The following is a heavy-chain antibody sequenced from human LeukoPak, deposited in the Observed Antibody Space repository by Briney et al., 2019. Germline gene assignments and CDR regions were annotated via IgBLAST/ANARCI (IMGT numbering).Heavy chain of an antibody. J-gene: IGHJ4*02. D-gene: IGHD5-18*01. Sequence: QSGGSLRLSCAASGFTFSSYAMHWVRQAPGKGLEWVAVTSYDGSNKYYADSVKGRFTISRDNSKNTLYLQMNSLRAEDTAVYYCARDAPDTAMVSVLDYWGQGTLVTVSS. V-gene: IGHV3-30-3*01. CDR1: GFTFSSYA. CDR3: ARDAPDTAMVSVLDY. CDR2: TSYDGSNK.